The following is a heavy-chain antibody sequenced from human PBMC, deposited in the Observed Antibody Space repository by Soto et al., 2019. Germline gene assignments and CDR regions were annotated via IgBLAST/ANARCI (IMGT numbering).Heavy chain of an antibody. Sequence: QVQLQQWGAGLLKPSETLSLTCAVYGGSFSGYYWSWIRQPPGKGLEWIGEINHSGSTNYNPSLKSRVTISVDTSKNQFSLKLSSVTAADTAVYYCARVEYCGGDCYSRNWGQGTLVTVSS. CDR1: GGSFSGYY. CDR2: INHSGST. J-gene: IGHJ4*02. CDR3: ARVEYCGGDCYSRN. D-gene: IGHD2-21*02. V-gene: IGHV4-34*01.